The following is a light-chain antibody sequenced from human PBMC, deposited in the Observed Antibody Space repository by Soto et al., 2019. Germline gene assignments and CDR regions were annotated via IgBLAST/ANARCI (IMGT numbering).Light chain of an antibody. V-gene: IGKV3-20*01. CDR3: QQYGSSPLFT. Sequence: EIAWTQSPGTLSLSPGERATLACRASQSVSSSYLAWYQQKPGQAPRLLIYGASSRATGIPDRFSGSGSGTDFTLTISRLEPEDFAVYYCQQYGSSPLFTFGPGTKVDIK. CDR1: QSVSSSY. CDR2: GAS. J-gene: IGKJ3*01.